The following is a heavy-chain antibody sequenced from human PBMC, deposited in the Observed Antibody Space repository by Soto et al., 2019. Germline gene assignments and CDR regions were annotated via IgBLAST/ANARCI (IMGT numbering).Heavy chain of an antibody. D-gene: IGHD1-26*01. CDR2: ITPIFGTA. Sequence: QVQLVQSGAEVKKPGSSVKVSCKASGGTFSSYAISWVRQAPGQGLEWMGGITPIFGTANYAQKFQGRVTITADESTSTAYMELSSLRSEDTAVYYCARGVRGATRLDPLYGMDGWGQGTTVTVSS. V-gene: IGHV1-69*01. J-gene: IGHJ6*02. CDR1: GGTFSSYA. CDR3: ARGVRGATRLDPLYGMDG.